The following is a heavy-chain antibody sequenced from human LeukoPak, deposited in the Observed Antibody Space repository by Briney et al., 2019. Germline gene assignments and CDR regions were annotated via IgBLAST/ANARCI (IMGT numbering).Heavy chain of an antibody. CDR3: AREIPFGETPVFDY. CDR2: IYYSGST. V-gene: IGHV4-59*01. Sequence: SETLSLTCTVSGGSISSYYWSWIRQPPGKGLEWIGYIYYSGSTNYNPSLKSRVTISVDTSKNQFSLELSSVTAADTAVYYCAREIPFGETPVFDYWGQGTLVTVSS. D-gene: IGHD3-10*01. CDR1: GGSISSYY. J-gene: IGHJ4*02.